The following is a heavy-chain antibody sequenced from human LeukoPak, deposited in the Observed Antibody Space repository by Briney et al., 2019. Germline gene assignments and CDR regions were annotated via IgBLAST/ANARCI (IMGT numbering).Heavy chain of an antibody. CDR2: IKSKTDGGTT. J-gene: IGHJ6*03. Sequence: GGSLRLSCAASGFTFSNAWMSWVRQAPGKGLEWVGRIKSKTDGGTTDYAAPVKGRFTISRDDSKNTLYLQMNSLKTEDTAVYYCTTDRRRSSSWYTRYYYYYYMDVWGKGTTVTVSS. CDR3: TTDRRRSSSWYTRYYYYYYMDV. D-gene: IGHD6-13*01. CDR1: GFTFSNAW. V-gene: IGHV3-15*01.